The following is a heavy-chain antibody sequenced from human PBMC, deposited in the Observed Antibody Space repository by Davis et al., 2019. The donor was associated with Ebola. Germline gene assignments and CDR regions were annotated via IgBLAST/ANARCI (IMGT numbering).Heavy chain of an antibody. V-gene: IGHV4-34*12. CDR2: VIDSGIT. D-gene: IGHD6-19*01. CDR1: GESFSGYY. J-gene: IGHJ4*02. CDR3: ARTTRGSGWFLDY. Sequence: SETLSLTCAVYGESFSGYYWSWVRQSPGKGLEWIGEVIDSGITNYNPSLKSRVSVSVDRSKNQFSLKLTSVTAADTAVYYCARTTRGSGWFLDYWGQGTLVTVSS.